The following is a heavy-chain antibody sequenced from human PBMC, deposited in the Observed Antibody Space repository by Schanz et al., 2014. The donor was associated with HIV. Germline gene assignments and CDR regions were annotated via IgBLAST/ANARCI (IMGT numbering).Heavy chain of an antibody. CDR2: ISGDTSGT. J-gene: IGHJ4*02. Sequence: EVQLLESGGALVEPGGSLRLSCAASGFTFKDYGMTWVRQAPGKGLQWVSTISGDTSGTHYADSVRGRFTISRDNSKNTLYLQMSSLRVEDTAVYYCANQEVPNDYWGQGTLVTVSS. CDR3: ANQEVPNDY. CDR1: GFTFKDYG. V-gene: IGHV3-23*01.